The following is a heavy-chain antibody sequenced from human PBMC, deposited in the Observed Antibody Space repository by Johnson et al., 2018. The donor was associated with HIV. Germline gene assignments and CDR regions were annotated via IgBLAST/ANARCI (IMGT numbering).Heavy chain of an antibody. V-gene: IGHV3-66*01. Sequence: VQLVESGGGVVQPGRSLRLSCAASGFTFSDYYMSWIRQAPGKGLVWVSIIYSGGSTYYADSVRGRFTISRDNSKKTLYLQMNSLRAEDTAVYYCAKALLGYCTGGVCYTRIAAAGDAFDIWGQGTMVTVSS. D-gene: IGHD2-8*02. J-gene: IGHJ3*02. CDR2: IYSGGST. CDR1: GFTFSDYY. CDR3: AKALLGYCTGGVCYTRIAAAGDAFDI.